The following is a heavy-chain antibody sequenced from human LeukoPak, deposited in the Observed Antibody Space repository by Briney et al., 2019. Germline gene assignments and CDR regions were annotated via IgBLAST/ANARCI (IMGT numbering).Heavy chain of an antibody. J-gene: IGHJ4*02. V-gene: IGHV1-69*05. D-gene: IGHD3-3*01. CDR3: ARVQPSNPFWDY. CDR1: GGTFSGYS. Sequence: SVKVSCKASGGTFSGYSIGWVRQAPGQGLEWMGGIIPIFETASFAQKFQGRVTISTDESTSTAYMEMSSLRSEDTAVYYCARVQPSNPFWDYWGQGTLVTVSS. CDR2: IIPIFETA.